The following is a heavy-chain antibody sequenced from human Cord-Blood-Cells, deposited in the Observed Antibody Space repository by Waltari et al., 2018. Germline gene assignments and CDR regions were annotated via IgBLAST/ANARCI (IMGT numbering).Heavy chain of an antibody. CDR1: GDSVPSNRAA. CDR2: TYYRSNWYN. D-gene: IGHD2-2*01. Sequence: QVQPQQSGPGLVKHSQTLSLTCAISGDSVPSNRAAWTWSRQSPPRGLEWRGRTYYRSNWYNDYAVSVKSRITINPDTSKNQFSLQLNSVTPEDTAVYYCARAGYCSSTSCYAFDIWGQGTMVTVSS. CDR3: ARAGYCSSTSCYAFDI. V-gene: IGHV6-1*01. J-gene: IGHJ3*02.